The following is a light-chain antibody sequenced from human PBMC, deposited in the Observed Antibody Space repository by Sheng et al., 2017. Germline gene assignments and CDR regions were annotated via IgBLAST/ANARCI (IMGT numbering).Light chain of an antibody. V-gene: IGLV8-61*01. J-gene: IGLJ3*02. Sequence: QTVVTQEPSFSVSPGGTVTLTCGLSSGSVSTSNYPSWYQQTPGQAPRTLIYNTNTRSSGVPDRFSGSILGNKAALTITGAQADDESDYYCVLYVGSGLSVFGGGTKLTVL. CDR1: SGSVSTSNY. CDR3: VLYVGSGLSV. CDR2: NTN.